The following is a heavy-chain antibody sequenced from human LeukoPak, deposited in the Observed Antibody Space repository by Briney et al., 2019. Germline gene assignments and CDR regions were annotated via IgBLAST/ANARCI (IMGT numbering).Heavy chain of an antibody. CDR3: ARTYYYGSGSYYDAFDI. V-gene: IGHV3-21*01. J-gene: IGHJ3*02. CDR1: GFTFSSYS. D-gene: IGHD3-10*01. CDR2: ISSSSSYI. Sequence: PGGSLRLSCAASGFTFSSYSMNWVRQAPGKGLEWVSSISSSSSYIYYVDSVKGRFTISRDNAKNSLYLQMNSLRAEDTAVYYCARTYYYGSGSYYDAFDIWGQGTMVTVSS.